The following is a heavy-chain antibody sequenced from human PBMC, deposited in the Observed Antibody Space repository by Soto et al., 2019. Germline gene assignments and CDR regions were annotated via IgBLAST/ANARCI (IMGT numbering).Heavy chain of an antibody. J-gene: IGHJ4*02. Sequence: QVQLVQSGAEVKKPGSSVKVSCKASGGTFSSYAISWVRQAPGQGLEWMGGIIPIFGTANYAQKFQGRVTITADESTSTDYMERSSLRSEDTAVYYCARAGDGGYSSSSSFDYWGQGTLVTVSS. D-gene: IGHD6-6*01. CDR2: IIPIFGTA. CDR1: GGTFSSYA. CDR3: ARAGDGGYSSSSSFDY. V-gene: IGHV1-69*01.